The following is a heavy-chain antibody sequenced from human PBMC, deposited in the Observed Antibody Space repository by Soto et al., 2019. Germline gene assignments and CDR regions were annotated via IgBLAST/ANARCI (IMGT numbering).Heavy chain of an antibody. CDR2: INPGNGNT. CDR1: GYTFTGYA. CDR3: ARSVAADY. J-gene: IGHJ4*02. V-gene: IGHV1-3*01. D-gene: IGHD6-19*01. Sequence: GASVKVSCKASGYTFTGYAIHWVRQAPGQRLEWMGWINPGNGNTKYSEKFQGRVTITRDTSASTAYMELSSLGSEDTAVYYCARSVAADYWGQGTLVTVSS.